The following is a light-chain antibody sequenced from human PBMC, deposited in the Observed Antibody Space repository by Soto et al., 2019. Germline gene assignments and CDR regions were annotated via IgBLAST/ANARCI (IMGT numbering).Light chain of an antibody. CDR2: DAS. Sequence: EIVLMQSPATLSLSPGERATLSCRAIQSVGSYLAWYQHKPCQAPRLLISDASNRATGIPARFSGSGSETDFTLTISSLEPEDSAVYYCQQRSNWPSLTVGGGTKVEIK. CDR1: QSVGSY. J-gene: IGKJ4*01. CDR3: QQRSNWPSLT. V-gene: IGKV3-11*01.